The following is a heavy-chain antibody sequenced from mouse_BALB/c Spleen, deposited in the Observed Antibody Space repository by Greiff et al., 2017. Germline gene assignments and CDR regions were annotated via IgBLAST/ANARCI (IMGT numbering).Heavy chain of an antibody. CDR1: GFNIKDTY. D-gene: IGHD1-1*01. J-gene: IGHJ2*01. CDR2: IDPANGNT. V-gene: IGHV14-3*02. Sequence: EVQLQESGAELVKPGASVKLSCTASGFNIKDTYMHWVKQRPEQGLEWIGRIDPANGNTKYDPKFQGKATITADTSSNTAYLQLSSLTSEDTAVYYCARTTVVAPDYWGQGTTLTVSS. CDR3: ARTTVVAPDY.